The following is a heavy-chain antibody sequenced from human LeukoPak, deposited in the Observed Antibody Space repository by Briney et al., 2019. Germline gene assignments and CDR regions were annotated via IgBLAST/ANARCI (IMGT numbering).Heavy chain of an antibody. D-gene: IGHD6-19*01. CDR2: ISYDGSNK. Sequence: GGSLRLSCAASGFTLSSYAMHWVRQAPGKGLEWVAVISYDGSNKYYADSVKGRFTISRDNSKNTLYLQMNSLRAEDTAVYYCATDSSGWYPDTFDIWGQETMVTVSS. CDR3: ATDSSGWYPDTFDI. J-gene: IGHJ3*02. CDR1: GFTLSSYA. V-gene: IGHV3-30*14.